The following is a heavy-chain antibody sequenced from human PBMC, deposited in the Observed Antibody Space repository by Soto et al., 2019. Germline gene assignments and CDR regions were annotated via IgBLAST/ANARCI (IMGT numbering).Heavy chain of an antibody. CDR1: GYTFTSYD. CDR3: ARVPRVGATIVDY. CDR2: MNPNSGNT. D-gene: IGHD1-26*01. V-gene: IGHV1-8*01. J-gene: IGHJ4*02. Sequence: QVQLVQSGAEVKKPGASVKVSCKASGYTFTSYDINWGRQATGQGLEWMGWMNPNSGNTGYAQKFQVRVTMTRNTSIITAYMELSSLRSEDTAVYYCARVPRVGATIVDYWGQGNMVTVSS.